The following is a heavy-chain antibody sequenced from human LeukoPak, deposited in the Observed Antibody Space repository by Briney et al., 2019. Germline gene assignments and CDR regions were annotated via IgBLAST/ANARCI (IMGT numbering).Heavy chain of an antibody. CDR3: AKDSYSHNGIFDALDI. D-gene: IGHD2-8*01. V-gene: IGHV3-23*01. CDR2: IGGGPV. Sequence: GGSLRLSCAASRFTFSSYSMNWVRQAPGKGLEWVSTIGGGPVYYADSVKGRFTISRDDSKNTLFLQMNSLRAEDTAIYYCAKDSYSHNGIFDALDIWGQGTMVTVSS. J-gene: IGHJ3*02. CDR1: RFTFSSYS.